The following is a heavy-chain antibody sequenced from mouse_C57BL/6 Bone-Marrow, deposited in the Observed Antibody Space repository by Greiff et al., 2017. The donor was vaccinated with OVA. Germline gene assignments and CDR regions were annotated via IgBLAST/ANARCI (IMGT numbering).Heavy chain of an antibody. J-gene: IGHJ3*01. V-gene: IGHV3-4*01. CDR3: ARGDNDWFAY. CDR1: GYSITNGNHW. D-gene: IGHD1-3*01. CDR2: ISSSGST. Sequence: EVKVEESGPALVKPSQSVSLTCTVTGYSITNGNHWWNWIRQVPGSKLEWIGYISSSGSTDSNPFLNSRISITTDTSKNQLFLQVNSVTTEDVATYYCARGDNDWFAYWGQGTLVTVSA.